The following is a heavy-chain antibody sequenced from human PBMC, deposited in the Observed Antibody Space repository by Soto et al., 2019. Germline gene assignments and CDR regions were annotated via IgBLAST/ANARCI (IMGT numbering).Heavy chain of an antibody. CDR3: APLSVSLSGPYGIHV. CDR2: MLYSGLT. V-gene: IGHV4-39*01. J-gene: IGHJ6*02. CDR1: GYSVSSSDYY. Sequence: SETLSLTCSVSGYSVSSSDYYWAWIRQPPGKGLEWIGSMLYSGLTYYNPPLKSRVTLSVDTSKNQFSVRLNSVTASDTTVYYCAPLSVSLSGPYGIHVWGQGTTVTVSS. D-gene: IGHD2-15*01.